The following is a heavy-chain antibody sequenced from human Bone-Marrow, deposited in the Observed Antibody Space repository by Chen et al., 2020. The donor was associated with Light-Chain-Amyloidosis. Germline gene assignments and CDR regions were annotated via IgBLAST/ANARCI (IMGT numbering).Heavy chain of an antibody. Sequence: NYWIGWVRQMPGKGLEWMGVIYPDDSDARYSSSFEGQVTISADKSITTAYLQWRSLKASDTAMYYCARRRDGYNFDYWGQGTLVTVSS. CDR1: NYW. CDR2: IYPDDSDA. CDR3: ARRRDGYNFDY. J-gene: IGHJ4*02. D-gene: IGHD5-12*01. V-gene: IGHV5-51*01.